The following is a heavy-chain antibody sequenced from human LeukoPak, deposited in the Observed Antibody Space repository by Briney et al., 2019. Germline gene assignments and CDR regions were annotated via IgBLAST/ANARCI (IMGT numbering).Heavy chain of an antibody. CDR2: ISGSGGIS. Sequence: GGSLRLSCAVSRITFSAYGMHWARQAPGRGLEWVATISGSGGISYYAASAQGRFTISRDNSKHTVSLQVDSLSAEDTAVYYCAKSRNDFWEAMDDWGQGTTITVSS. J-gene: IGHJ6*02. V-gene: IGHV3-23*01. CDR1: RITFSAYG. D-gene: IGHD3-3*01. CDR3: AKSRNDFWEAMDD.